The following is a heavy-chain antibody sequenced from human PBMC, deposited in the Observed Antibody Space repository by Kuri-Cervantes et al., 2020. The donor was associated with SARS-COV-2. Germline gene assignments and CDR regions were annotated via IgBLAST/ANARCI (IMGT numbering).Heavy chain of an antibody. CDR3: ARAGPGVYYFDY. V-gene: IGHV3-11*04. Sequence: GESLKISCAASGFTFSDYYMSWIRQAPGKGLEWVSYISSSGSTIYYADSVEGRFTISRDNAKNSLYLQMNSLRAEDTAVYYCARAGPGVYYFDYWGQGTLVTVSS. D-gene: IGHD2-8*01. J-gene: IGHJ4*02. CDR1: GFTFSDYY. CDR2: ISSSGSTI.